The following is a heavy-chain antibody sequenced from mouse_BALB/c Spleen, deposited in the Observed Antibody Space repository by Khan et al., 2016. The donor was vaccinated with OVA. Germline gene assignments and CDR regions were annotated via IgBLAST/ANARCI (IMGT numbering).Heavy chain of an antibody. D-gene: IGHD2-2*01. CDR2: IWSDGST. Sequence: QVQLQQSGPGLVQPSQSLSITCTVSGFSLTNYSVHWVRQSPGKGLEWLGVIWSDGSTDYNAAFISRLTIRKDNSRSQVFFKMNSLQTNDTAIYDSARWGYAYGRGALFAYWGQGTLVTVSA. J-gene: IGHJ3*01. CDR3: ARWGYAYGRGALFAY. V-gene: IGHV2-2*02. CDR1: GFSLTNYS.